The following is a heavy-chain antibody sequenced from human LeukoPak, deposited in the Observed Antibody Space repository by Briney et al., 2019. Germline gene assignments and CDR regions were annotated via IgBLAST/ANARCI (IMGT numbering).Heavy chain of an antibody. Sequence: GGSLRLSCAASGFPFNSYAMSWVRQAPEKGLEWVSAISGSGGSTYYADSVKGRFTVSRDNAKNSLYLQMNSLRAEDTAVYYCARDTRDSYYYYGMDVWGQGTTVTVSS. CDR3: ARDTRDSYYYYGMDV. J-gene: IGHJ6*02. CDR1: GFPFNSYA. D-gene: IGHD2-15*01. V-gene: IGHV3-23*01. CDR2: ISGSGGST.